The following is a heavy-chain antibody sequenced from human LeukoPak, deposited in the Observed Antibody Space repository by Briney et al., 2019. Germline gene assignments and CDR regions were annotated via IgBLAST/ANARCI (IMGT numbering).Heavy chain of an antibody. D-gene: IGHD3-22*01. Sequence: GGSLRLSCAASGFTFSTYAMSWVRQAPGKGLEWVSVIRGSGGSTDYADSVKGRFTVSRDNSKNTLYLRMNSLRAEDTAVYYCAKFDSSSYYYAPTDYWGQGTLVTVSS. J-gene: IGHJ4*02. CDR2: IRGSGGST. CDR1: GFTFSTYA. CDR3: AKFDSSSYYYAPTDY. V-gene: IGHV3-23*01.